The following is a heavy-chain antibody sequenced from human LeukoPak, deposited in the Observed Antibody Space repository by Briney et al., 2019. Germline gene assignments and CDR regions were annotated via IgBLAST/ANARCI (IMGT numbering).Heavy chain of an antibody. D-gene: IGHD2-21*01. Sequence: SVKVSCKASGGTSSSYAISWVRQAPGQGLEWMGGITPMFGTAKYAQKFQGRVTITADESTSTAYMELSSLRSEDTAVYYCARDSSEFRSLIPHWGQGTLVTVSS. CDR2: ITPMFGTA. CDR1: GGTSSSYA. J-gene: IGHJ1*01. CDR3: ARDSSEFRSLIPH. V-gene: IGHV1-69*13.